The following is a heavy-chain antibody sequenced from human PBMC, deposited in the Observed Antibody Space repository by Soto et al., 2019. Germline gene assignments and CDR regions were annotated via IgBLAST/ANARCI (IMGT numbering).Heavy chain of an antibody. D-gene: IGHD3-10*01. CDR1: GFTFSSYT. V-gene: IGHV3-21*01. J-gene: IGHJ4*02. Sequence: GGSLRLSCAASGFTFSSYTMNWVRQAPGKGLEWVSSISSSSNYIYYADSVKGRFTISRDDAKNSLYLQMNSLRAEDTAVYYCARVMKGPMIREYYFDYWGQGTLVTVS. CDR2: ISSSSNYI. CDR3: ARVMKGPMIREYYFDY.